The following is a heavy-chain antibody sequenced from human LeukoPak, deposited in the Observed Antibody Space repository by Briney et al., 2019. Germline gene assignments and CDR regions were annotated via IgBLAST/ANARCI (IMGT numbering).Heavy chain of an antibody. J-gene: IGHJ4*02. CDR3: ARQDTAMDMYYFDY. V-gene: IGHV3-53*01. D-gene: IGHD5-18*01. CDR1: GFTVSSNY. Sequence: GGSLRLSCAASGFTVSSNYMSWVRQAPGKGLEWVSVIYSGGSTYYADSVKGRFTISRDNSKNTLYLQMNSLRAEDTAVYYCARQDTAMDMYYFDYWSQGTLVTVSS. CDR2: IYSGGST.